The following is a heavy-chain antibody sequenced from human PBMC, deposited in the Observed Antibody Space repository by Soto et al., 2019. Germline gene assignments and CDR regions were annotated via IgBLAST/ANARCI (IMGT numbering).Heavy chain of an antibody. V-gene: IGHV4-59*08. CDR3: ARRYSSSFDY. J-gene: IGHJ4*02. CDR2: IYYSGST. D-gene: IGHD6-13*01. Sequence: SETLSLTCTVSGGSISSYYWSWIRQPPGKGLERIGYIYYSGSTTYNPSLKSRVTISVDTSKNQFSLKLSSVTAADTAVYYCARRYSSSFDYWGQGTLVTVSS. CDR1: GGSISSYY.